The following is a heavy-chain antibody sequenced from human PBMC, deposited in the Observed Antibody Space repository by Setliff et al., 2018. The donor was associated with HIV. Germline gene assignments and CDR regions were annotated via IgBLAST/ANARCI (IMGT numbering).Heavy chain of an antibody. D-gene: IGHD6-19*01. V-gene: IGHV4-38-2*02. CDR2: IYHSGST. J-gene: IGHJ5*02. CDR3: ARGRAEYVAVAAMGSWFDP. CDR1: GYSISSGYY. Sequence: SETLSLTCTVSGYSISSGYYWGWIRQPPGKGLEWIANIYHSGSTYYNPSLKSRVTISLDTSKNHFSLKLSSVTAADTAVYYCARGRAEYVAVAAMGSWFDPWGQGTLVTVSS.